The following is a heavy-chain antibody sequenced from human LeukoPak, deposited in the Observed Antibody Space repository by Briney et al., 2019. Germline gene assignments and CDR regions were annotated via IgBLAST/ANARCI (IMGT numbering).Heavy chain of an antibody. J-gene: IGHJ4*02. CDR2: IKQDGSVK. CDR1: GFTFSSYW. D-gene: IGHD1-26*01. V-gene: IGHV3-7*02. CDR3: ATYSGSRRACDY. Sequence: GGFLRLSCAASGFTFSSYWMTSVRQAPGKCLQWVASIKQDGSVKYYVDSVKGRFSISRDNARNSLYLQMNSLRVEDTALYYCATYSGSRRACDYWGQGTLVTVSS.